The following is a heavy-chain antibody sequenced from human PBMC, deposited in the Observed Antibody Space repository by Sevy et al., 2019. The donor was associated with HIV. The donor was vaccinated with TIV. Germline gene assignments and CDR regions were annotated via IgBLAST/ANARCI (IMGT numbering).Heavy chain of an antibody. Sequence: GGSLRLSCAASGFTFSSYAMSWVRQAPGKGLEWVSAISGSGGSTYYADTVKRRFTISRDNSKNTLYMQMNSLRAEDTAVYYCAKDYDCVWGSFDYWGQGTLVTVSS. J-gene: IGHJ4*02. V-gene: IGHV3-23*01. CDR3: AKDYDCVWGSFDY. CDR1: GFTFSSYA. CDR2: ISGSGGST. D-gene: IGHD3-16*01.